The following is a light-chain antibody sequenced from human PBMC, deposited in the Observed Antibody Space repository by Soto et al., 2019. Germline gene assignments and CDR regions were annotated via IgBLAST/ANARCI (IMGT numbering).Light chain of an antibody. J-gene: IGLJ3*02. CDR1: SSNIGSNY. Sequence: QSVLTQPPSASGTLGRRVTISCSGSSSNIGSNYVYWYQQLPGTAPKLLIYRNNQRPSGVPDRFSGSKSGTSASLAISGLRSEDEADYYCAAWDDSLSGRVFGGGTKLTVL. V-gene: IGLV1-47*01. CDR3: AAWDDSLSGRV. CDR2: RNN.